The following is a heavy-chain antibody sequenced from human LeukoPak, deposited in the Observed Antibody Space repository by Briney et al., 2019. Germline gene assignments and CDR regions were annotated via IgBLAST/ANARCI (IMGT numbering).Heavy chain of an antibody. V-gene: IGHV1-18*01. J-gene: IGHJ4*02. D-gene: IGHD1-26*01. CDR1: GYSFTSYG. Sequence: EASVKVSCKASGYSFTSYGISWVRQAPGQGLEWMGWVSAYNGNTNYAQMLQGRVTMTTDTSTGTAYMELRSLRSDDTAVYHCARDSVGATGHFDYWGQGTLVTVSS. CDR2: VSAYNGNT. CDR3: ARDSVGATGHFDY.